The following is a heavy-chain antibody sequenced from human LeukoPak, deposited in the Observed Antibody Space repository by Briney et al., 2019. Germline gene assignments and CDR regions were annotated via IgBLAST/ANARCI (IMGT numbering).Heavy chain of an antibody. J-gene: IGHJ4*02. CDR2: INPSGGST. CDR3: ARAYCSSTSCYHIDY. V-gene: IGHV1-46*01. D-gene: IGHD2-2*01. CDR1: GYTFTSYY. Sequence: ASVKVSCKASGYTFTSYYIHWVRQAPGQGLEWMGIINPSGGSTSYAQKFQGRVTMTRDMSTSTIYMELSSLRSEDTAVYYCARAYCSSTSCYHIDYWGQGTLVTVSS.